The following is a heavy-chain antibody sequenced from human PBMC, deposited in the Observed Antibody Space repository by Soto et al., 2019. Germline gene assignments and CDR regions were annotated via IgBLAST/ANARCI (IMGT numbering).Heavy chain of an antibody. CDR2: INRDGSTT. J-gene: IGHJ5*02. Sequence: GSLRLSCAASGFIFNNHWMYWVRQAPGKGLVWVSHINRDGSTTNYADSVEGRFTISRDNAKNMLYLEMNSLRAEDTAVYYCASGFGESQAWGQGTLVTVSS. V-gene: IGHV3-74*01. D-gene: IGHD3-10*01. CDR1: GFIFNNHW. CDR3: ASGFGESQA.